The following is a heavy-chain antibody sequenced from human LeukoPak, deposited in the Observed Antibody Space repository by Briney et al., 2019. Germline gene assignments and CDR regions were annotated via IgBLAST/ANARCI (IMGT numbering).Heavy chain of an antibody. Sequence: GGSLRLSCAASGFTFSSYAMHWVRQAPGKGLEWVAVIWYDGSDKYYADSVKGRFTLSRDNSKKSLYLLMNSLRAEDTAVYYCARVAGSGSYYSATLDYWGQGTLVTVSS. CDR1: GFTFSSYA. V-gene: IGHV3-33*01. D-gene: IGHD3-10*01. CDR2: IWYDGSDK. J-gene: IGHJ4*02. CDR3: ARVAGSGSYYSATLDY.